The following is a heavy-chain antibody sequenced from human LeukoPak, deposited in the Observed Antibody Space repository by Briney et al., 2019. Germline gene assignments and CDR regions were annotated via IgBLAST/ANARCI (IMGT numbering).Heavy chain of an antibody. CDR3: ARAYSYYDFWSGSSNYGMDV. CDR2: MNPNSGNT. D-gene: IGHD3-3*01. J-gene: IGHJ6*02. Sequence: ASVKVSCKASGYTFTSYDINWVRQATGQGLEWMGWMNPNSGNTGYAQKFQGRVTMTRNTSISTAYMELSSLRSEDTAVYYCARAYSYYDFWSGSSNYGMDVWGQGTTVTVSS. V-gene: IGHV1-8*01. CDR1: GYTFTSYD.